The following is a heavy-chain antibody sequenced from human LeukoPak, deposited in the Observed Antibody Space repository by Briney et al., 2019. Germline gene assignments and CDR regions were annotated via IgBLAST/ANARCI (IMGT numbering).Heavy chain of an antibody. J-gene: IGHJ6*03. V-gene: IGHV4-34*01. D-gene: IGHD3-22*01. CDR2: INHSGST. CDR3: VRNGVYYYDSSGYYRRDFYYYMDV. CDR1: GGSFSGYY. Sequence: SSETLSLTCAVYGGSFSGYYWSWIRQPPGKGLEWIGEINHSGSTNYNPSLKSRVTISVDTSKNQFSLKLSSVTAADTAVYYCVRNGVYYYDSSGYYRRDFYYYMDVWGKGTTVTISS.